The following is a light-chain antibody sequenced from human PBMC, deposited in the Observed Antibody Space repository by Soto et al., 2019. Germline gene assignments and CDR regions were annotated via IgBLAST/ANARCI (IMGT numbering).Light chain of an antibody. CDR1: SNDVGGYDW. J-gene: IGLJ1*01. CDR3: TSYADNNNYV. V-gene: IGLV2-8*01. CDR2: EVT. Sequence: QSALTQPPSASGSPGQSVTISCAGTSNDVGGYDWVSWYQQHPGKAPKLMIYEVTKRPSGVPDRFSGSKSGNTASLTVSGLRTEDEADYYCTSYADNNNYVFGTGTKVTVL.